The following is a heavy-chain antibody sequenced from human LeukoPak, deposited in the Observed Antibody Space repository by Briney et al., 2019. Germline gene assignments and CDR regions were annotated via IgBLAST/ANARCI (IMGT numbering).Heavy chain of an antibody. D-gene: IGHD3-10*01. V-gene: IGHV3-30*03. J-gene: IGHJ3*02. Sequence: PGGSLRLSCAASGFTFSSYGMHWVRQAPGKGLEWVAVISYDGSNKYYVDSVKGRFTISRDNAKNSLYLQMNSLRAEDTAVYYCASGSTVLFGEDAFDIWGQGTMVTVSS. CDR3: ASGSTVLFGEDAFDI. CDR2: ISYDGSNK. CDR1: GFTFSSYG.